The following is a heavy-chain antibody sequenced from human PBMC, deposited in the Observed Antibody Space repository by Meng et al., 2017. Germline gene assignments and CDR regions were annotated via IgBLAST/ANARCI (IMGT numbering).Heavy chain of an antibody. CDR2: IDYSGST. Sequence: SETLSLTCTVSGGSISSYYWSWIRQPPGKGLEWIGYIDYSGSTNYNPSLKSRVTISVDTSKNQFSLKLSSVTAADTAVYYCAREVHYDSSGYYVARAFDIWGQGTMVTVSS. J-gene: IGHJ3*02. D-gene: IGHD3-22*01. CDR1: GGSISSYY. V-gene: IGHV4-59*01. CDR3: AREVHYDSSGYYVARAFDI.